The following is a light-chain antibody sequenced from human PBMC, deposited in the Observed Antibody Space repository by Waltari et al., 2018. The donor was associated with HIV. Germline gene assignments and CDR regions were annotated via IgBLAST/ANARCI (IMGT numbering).Light chain of an antibody. V-gene: IGKV3-20*01. J-gene: IGKJ1*01. CDR3: QQYGNSPET. CDR2: GAS. CDR1: QSVSSRY. Sequence: EIVLTQSPATLSLSPGDRATLSCRTSQSVSSRYFAWYQQKPGQAPRLLIYGASSRATGIPDRFSGSGSGTDFTLTISRLEPEDFAVYYCQQYGNSPETFGQGTKVEIK.